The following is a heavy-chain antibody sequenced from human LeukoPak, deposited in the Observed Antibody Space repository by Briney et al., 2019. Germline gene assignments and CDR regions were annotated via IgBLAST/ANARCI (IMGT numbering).Heavy chain of an antibody. Sequence: ASVKVSCKASGYTFTSYGISWVRQAPGQGLDWMGWISVYNGNTNYAQKPQGRVTITTDTSTSTAYMELRSLRSDDTAVYYCARYIVLMVYASEGFDYWCQGTLVTVSS. V-gene: IGHV1-18*01. J-gene: IGHJ4*02. CDR3: ARYIVLMVYASEGFDY. CDR1: GYTFTSYG. CDR2: ISVYNGNT. D-gene: IGHD2-8*01.